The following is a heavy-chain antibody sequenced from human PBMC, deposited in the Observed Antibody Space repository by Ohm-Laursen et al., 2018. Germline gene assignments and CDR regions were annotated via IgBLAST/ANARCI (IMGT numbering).Heavy chain of an antibody. J-gene: IGHJ4*02. CDR2: ISSSSSYI. D-gene: IGHD3-22*01. CDR3: ARDTLYYYDSSGYYFG. V-gene: IGHV3-21*01. Sequence: GSLRLSCAASGFIFSTYTMNWVRQAPGKGLEWVSSISSSSSYIYYADSVKGRFTISRDNAKNSLYLQMNSLRAEDTAVYYCARDTLYYYDSSGYYFGWGQGTLVTVSS. CDR1: GFIFSTYT.